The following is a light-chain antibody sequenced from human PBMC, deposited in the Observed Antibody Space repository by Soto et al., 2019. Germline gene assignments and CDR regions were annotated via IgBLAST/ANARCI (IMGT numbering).Light chain of an antibody. CDR1: QSVTNSY. J-gene: IGKJ1*01. CDR3: QDYGTSRT. Sequence: EVVLTHSPGTLSLSPGERATLSCRASQSVTNSYLAWYQQKPGQAPRLLIYDASQRATGIPDRFSGSGSETDFPLTITRLEPDDCAVYFCQDYGTSRTFGQGTKVEI. V-gene: IGKV3-20*01. CDR2: DAS.